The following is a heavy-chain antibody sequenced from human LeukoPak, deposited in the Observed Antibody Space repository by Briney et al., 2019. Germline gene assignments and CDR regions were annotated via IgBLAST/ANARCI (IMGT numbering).Heavy chain of an antibody. D-gene: IGHD1-1*01. CDR1: GYTLTESS. V-gene: IGHV1-24*01. CDR2: FDPVDGKT. Sequence: ASVKVSCKVSGYTLTESSMYWVRQSPGKGLEWMGSFDPVDGKTIYAQKFQGRVTMTEDTSTDTAYMELSSLRSEDTAVYYCATGTTGWLDYWGQGTLVTVSS. J-gene: IGHJ4*02. CDR3: ATGTTGWLDY.